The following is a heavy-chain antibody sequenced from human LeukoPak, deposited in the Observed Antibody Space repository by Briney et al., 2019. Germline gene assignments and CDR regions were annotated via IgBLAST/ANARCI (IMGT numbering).Heavy chain of an antibody. CDR2: IWYDGSNK. CDR3: ARDPGDYVGNDAFDI. CDR1: GFTFSSYG. Sequence: GVSLRLSCAASGFTFSSYGMHWVRQAPGKGLEWVAVIWYDGSNKYYADSVKGRFTVSRDNSKNTVYLQMNSLRAEDTAVYYCARDPGDYVGNDAFDIWGQGTMVTVSS. D-gene: IGHD4-17*01. J-gene: IGHJ3*02. V-gene: IGHV3-33*01.